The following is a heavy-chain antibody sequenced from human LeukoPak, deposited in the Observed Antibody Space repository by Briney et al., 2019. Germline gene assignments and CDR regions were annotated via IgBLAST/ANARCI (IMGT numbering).Heavy chain of an antibody. CDR3: AREVEMAQEGFDY. V-gene: IGHV4-30-2*01. CDR2: IYHSGST. J-gene: IGHJ4*02. CDR1: GGSISSGGYS. Sequence: SETLSLTCAVSGGSISSGGYSWSWIRQPPGKGLEWIGYIYHSGSTYYNPSLKSRVTISVDRSKNQFSLKLSSVTAADTAVYYCAREVEMAQEGFDYWGQGTLVTVSS. D-gene: IGHD2-15*01.